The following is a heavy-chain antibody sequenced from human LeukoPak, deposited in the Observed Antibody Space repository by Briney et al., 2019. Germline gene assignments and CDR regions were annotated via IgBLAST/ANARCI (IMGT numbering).Heavy chain of an antibody. Sequence: GGSLRLSCAASGFTFSSYSMNWVRQAPGKGLEWVANIKPDGSEKYYVDSVKGRFTISRDNAKNSLYLQMNSLRAEDTAVYYCARSPGYWGQGTLVTVSS. CDR2: IKPDGSEK. CDR3: ARSPGY. J-gene: IGHJ4*02. CDR1: GFTFSSYS. V-gene: IGHV3-7*01.